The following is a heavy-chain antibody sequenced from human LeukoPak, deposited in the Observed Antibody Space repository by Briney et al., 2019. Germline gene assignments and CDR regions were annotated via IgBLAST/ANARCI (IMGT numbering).Heavy chain of an antibody. Sequence: ASVKVSCKASGYTFTSYAMNWVRQAPGQGLEWMGGIIPIFGTANYAQKFQGRVTITADESTSTAYMELSSLRSEDTAVYYCARDGRYSYGYEDYWGQGTLVTVSS. CDR2: IIPIFGTA. CDR3: ARDGRYSYGYEDY. J-gene: IGHJ4*02. CDR1: GYTFTSYA. D-gene: IGHD5-18*01. V-gene: IGHV1-69*13.